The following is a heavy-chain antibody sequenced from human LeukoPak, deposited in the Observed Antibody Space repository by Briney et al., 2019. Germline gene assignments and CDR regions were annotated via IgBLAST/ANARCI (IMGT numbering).Heavy chain of an antibody. J-gene: IGHJ4*02. CDR3: ARGGIQVSGIDEFDY. Sequence: GGSLRLSCAASGFTFIDYDMHWVRQVIGKGLEWVSAIGIRGDTHYSGSVKGRFTISRENAESSLYLQMNSLRAEDTAVYYCARGGIQVSGIDEFDYWVQGTLLTDSS. CDR1: GFTFIDYD. D-gene: IGHD6-19*01. V-gene: IGHV3-13*01. CDR2: IGIRGDT.